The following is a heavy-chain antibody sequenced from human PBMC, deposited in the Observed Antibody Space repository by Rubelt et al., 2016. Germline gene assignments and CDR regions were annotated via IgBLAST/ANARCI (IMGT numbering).Heavy chain of an antibody. Sequence: EVQLVESGGGLVQPGGSLRLSCAASGFTFSSYEMNWVRQAPGKGLEWVSSISSSSSYIYYADSVKGRFTISRDNAENSLYLQMNSLRAEDTAVYYCAREGAAESLAFDIWGQGTMVTVSS. V-gene: IGHV3-48*03. CDR1: GFTFSSYE. CDR2: ISSSSSYI. J-gene: IGHJ3*02. CDR3: AREGAAESLAFDI. D-gene: IGHD6-13*01.